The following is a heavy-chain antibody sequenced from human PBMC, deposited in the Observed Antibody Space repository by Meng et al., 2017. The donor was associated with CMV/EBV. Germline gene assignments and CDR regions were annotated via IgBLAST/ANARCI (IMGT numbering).Heavy chain of an antibody. Sequence: QVQLQQWGAGLLKPSETLSLTCAVYGGSFSGYYWSWIRQPSGKGLEWIGEINHSGSTNYNPSLKSRVTISVDTSKNQFSLKLSSVTAADTAVYYCARESMVRGEDWGQGTLVTVSS. V-gene: IGHV4-34*01. CDR2: INHSGST. D-gene: IGHD3-10*01. CDR3: ARESMVRGED. J-gene: IGHJ4*02. CDR1: GGSFSGYY.